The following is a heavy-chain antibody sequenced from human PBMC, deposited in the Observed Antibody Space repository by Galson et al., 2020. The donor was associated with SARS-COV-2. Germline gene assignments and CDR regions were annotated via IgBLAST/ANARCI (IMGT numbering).Heavy chain of an antibody. V-gene: IGHV3-33*01. CDR3: AREGFSGVGTGAIDY. CDR1: GFTFSSYG. D-gene: IGHD1-26*01. Sequence: GGSLRLSCAASGFTFSSYGMHWVRQAPGTGLEWVAVIWYGGSNKYYAESVKGRFTISRDNSKNTLYLQMNSLRAEDTAVYYCAREGFSGVGTGAIDYWGQGTLVTVSS. J-gene: IGHJ4*02. CDR2: IWYGGSNK.